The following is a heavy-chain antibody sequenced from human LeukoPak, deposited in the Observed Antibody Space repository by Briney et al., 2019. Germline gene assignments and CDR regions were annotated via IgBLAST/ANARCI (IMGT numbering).Heavy chain of an antibody. CDR2: ISPYNGNT. J-gene: IGHJ5*02. CDR3: ARSGTAYCNGGSCYGSKFDP. V-gene: IGHV1-18*01. Sequence: VASVKVSFKASGYTFTSYGITWVRQAPGHGLECMGWISPYNGNTNYAQNLQGRVTMTTDTSTSTAYMELRSLQSDDTAVYYCARSGTAYCNGGSCYGSKFDPWGQGTLVTVSS. D-gene: IGHD2-15*01. CDR1: GYTFTSYG.